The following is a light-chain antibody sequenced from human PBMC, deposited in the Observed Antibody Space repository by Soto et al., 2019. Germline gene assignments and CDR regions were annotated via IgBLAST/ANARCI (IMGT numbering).Light chain of an antibody. CDR3: QQRT. CDR2: KAS. V-gene: IGKV1-5*03. CDR1: QVISDW. J-gene: IGKJ1*01. Sequence: DTQLTQSPSTLSASIGDRVTITCRASQVISDWLAWYQQRPGKVPKLLIYKASTLQSGVPLRFSGSGSGTEFTLTISSLQPDDFATYYCQQRTFGQGTKVEI.